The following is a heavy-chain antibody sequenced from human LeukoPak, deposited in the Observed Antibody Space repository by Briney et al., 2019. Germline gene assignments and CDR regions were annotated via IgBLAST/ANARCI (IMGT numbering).Heavy chain of an antibody. CDR3: ARVGATLSVNWFDP. V-gene: IGHV1-2*02. CDR1: GYTFAGYY. Sequence: ASVRVSCKASGYTFAGYYMHWVRQAPGQGLEGMGWINPNSGGTNYAQKFQGRVTMTRDTSISTAYMELSRLRSDDTAVYYCARVGATLSVNWFDPWGQGTLVTVSS. J-gene: IGHJ5*02. D-gene: IGHD1-26*01. CDR2: INPNSGGT.